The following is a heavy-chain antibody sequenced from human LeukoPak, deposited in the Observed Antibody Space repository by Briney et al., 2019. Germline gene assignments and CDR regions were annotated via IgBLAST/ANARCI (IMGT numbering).Heavy chain of an antibody. Sequence: ASVKVSCKASGYTFTSYGISWVRQAPGQGLEWMGWISAYNGNTNYAQKLQGRVTMTTDTSTSTAYMELRSLRSDDTAVYYCARILYDILTGYHHGSEFDYWGQGTLVTVSS. J-gene: IGHJ4*02. CDR2: ISAYNGNT. CDR3: ARILYDILTGYHHGSEFDY. CDR1: GYTFTSYG. V-gene: IGHV1-18*01. D-gene: IGHD3-9*01.